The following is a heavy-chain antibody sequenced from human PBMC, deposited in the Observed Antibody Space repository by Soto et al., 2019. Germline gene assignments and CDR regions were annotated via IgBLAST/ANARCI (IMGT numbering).Heavy chain of an antibody. Sequence: QVQLVESGGCVVQPGRSLRLSCAASGFTFSSYGMHWVRQAPGKGLEWVAVIWYDGSNKYYADSVKGRFTISRDNSKNTLYLQMNSLRAEDTAVYYCARDLGPAAGAERYGMDVGGQGTTVTVSS. CDR3: ARDLGPAAGAERYGMDV. CDR2: IWYDGSNK. V-gene: IGHV3-33*01. J-gene: IGHJ6*02. CDR1: GFTFSSYG. D-gene: IGHD6-13*01.